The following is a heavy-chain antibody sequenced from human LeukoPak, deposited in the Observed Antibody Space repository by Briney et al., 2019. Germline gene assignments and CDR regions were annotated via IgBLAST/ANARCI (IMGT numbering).Heavy chain of an antibody. V-gene: IGHV4-61*02. Sequence: SETLSLICTVSGGSISSGSYYWSWIRQPAGKGLEWIGRIYTSGSTNYNPSLKSRVTISVDKSKNQFSLKLSSVTAADTAVYYCARQGVVITTSVAFDIWGQGTMVTVSS. D-gene: IGHD3-22*01. CDR2: IYTSGST. CDR3: ARQGVVITTSVAFDI. J-gene: IGHJ3*02. CDR1: GGSISSGSYY.